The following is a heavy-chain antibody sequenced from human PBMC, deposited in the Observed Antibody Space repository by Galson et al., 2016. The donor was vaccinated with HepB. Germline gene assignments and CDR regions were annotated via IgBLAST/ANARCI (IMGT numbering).Heavy chain of an antibody. CDR2: ICGRCGDL. J-gene: IGHJ4*02. D-gene: IGHD6-19*01. V-gene: IGHV3-23*01. CDR1: GFTFDKYG. Sequence: SLRLSCAASGFTFDKYGMTWFRQAPGKGLEWVSTICGRCGDLDYADSVKGRFNISRDDSKNTLYLHMNILRAEDTAIYYCAIDPSQWHDLLFGNWAQGTLVTVSA. CDR3: AIDPSQWHDLLFGN.